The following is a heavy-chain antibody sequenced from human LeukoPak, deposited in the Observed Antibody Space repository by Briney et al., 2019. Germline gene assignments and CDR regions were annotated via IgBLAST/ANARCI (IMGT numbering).Heavy chain of an antibody. CDR1: GYSISSGYY. Sequence: SETLSLTCTVSGYSISSGYYWGWIRQPPGKGLEWIGSIYYSGSTYYNPSPKSRVTISVDTSKNQFSLKLSSVTAADTAVYYCARTYLKESSSWYNPRGSTANWFDPWGQGTLVTVSS. CDR3: ARTYLKESSSWYNPRGSTANWFDP. J-gene: IGHJ5*02. CDR2: IYYSGST. D-gene: IGHD6-13*01. V-gene: IGHV4-38-2*02.